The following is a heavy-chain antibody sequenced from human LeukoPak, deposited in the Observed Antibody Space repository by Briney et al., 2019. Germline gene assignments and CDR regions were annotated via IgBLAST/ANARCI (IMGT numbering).Heavy chain of an antibody. D-gene: IGHD1-26*01. CDR3: AKKGATTGDFDY. CDR1: GFTFSNFL. Sequence: GGSLRLSCAASGFTFSNFLMTWVRQAPGKGPEWVSAISGSGGDTYYTDSVKGRFTISRDNSKNTLYLQMNSLRAEDTAVYYCAKKGATTGDFDYWGQGTLVTVSS. V-gene: IGHV3-23*01. CDR2: ISGSGGDT. J-gene: IGHJ4*02.